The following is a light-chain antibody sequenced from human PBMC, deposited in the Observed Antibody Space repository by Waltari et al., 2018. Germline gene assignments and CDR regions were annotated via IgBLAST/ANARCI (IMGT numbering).Light chain of an antibody. CDR3: QQYGSLPWT. V-gene: IGKV3-20*01. CDR2: GAS. Sequence: EIVLTQSPGTLSLSPGDRATITCRASAYVPSGYLAWYQQKPGQAPRLLIFGASSGATGIPGRFSGIESGTDFTLTISRQEPEDFAVYYCQQYGSLPWTFGQGTKVEIK. J-gene: IGKJ1*01. CDR1: AYVPSGY.